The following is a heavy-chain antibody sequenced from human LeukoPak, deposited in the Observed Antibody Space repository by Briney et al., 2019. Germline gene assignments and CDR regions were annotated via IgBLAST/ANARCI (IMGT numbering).Heavy chain of an antibody. V-gene: IGHV1-2*02. D-gene: IGHD3-3*01. Sequence: ASVKVSCKASGYTFTGYYMHWVRQAPGQGLEWMGWINPNSGGTNYAQKFQGRVTMTRDTSISTAYMELSRLRSDDTAVYYCARAVFLEWLPEAFDIWGQGTMVTVSS. J-gene: IGHJ3*02. CDR3: ARAVFLEWLPEAFDI. CDR2: INPNSGGT. CDR1: GYTFTGYY.